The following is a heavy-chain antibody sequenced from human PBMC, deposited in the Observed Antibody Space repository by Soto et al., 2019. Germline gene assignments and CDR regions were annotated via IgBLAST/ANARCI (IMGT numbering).Heavy chain of an antibody. V-gene: IGHV5-51*03. CDR2: IYPGDSDT. D-gene: IGHD3-9*01. J-gene: IGHJ4*02. Sequence: EVQLVQSGAEVKRPGESLKISCKGSGYSFTSYWIGWVRQMPGKGLEWMGIIYPGDSDTRYSPSLQGQVTISADKSISTAYLQWSSLKASDTAMYYCARSPGLRYFDWWLPRWGQGTLVTVSS. CDR3: ARSPGLRYFDWWLPR. CDR1: GYSFTSYW.